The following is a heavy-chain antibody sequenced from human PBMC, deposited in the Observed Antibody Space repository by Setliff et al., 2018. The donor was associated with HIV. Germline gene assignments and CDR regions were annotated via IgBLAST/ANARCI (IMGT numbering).Heavy chain of an antibody. D-gene: IGHD3-16*02. J-gene: IGHJ6*02. Sequence: PSETLSLTCGIYGGSFSDYYWSWIRQPPGKGLEWIGEINHSGSTNYNPSLKSRVTISVDTSKNQFSLKLSSVTAADTAVYYCARGPAYYDYVWGSYRQRRDYGMDVWGQGTTVTVSS. CDR3: ARGPAYYDYVWGSYRQRRDYGMDV. CDR1: GGSFSDYY. V-gene: IGHV4-34*01. CDR2: INHSGST.